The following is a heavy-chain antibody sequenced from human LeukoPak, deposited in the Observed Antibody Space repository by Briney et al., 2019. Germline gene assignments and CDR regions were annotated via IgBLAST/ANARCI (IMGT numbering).Heavy chain of an antibody. J-gene: IGHJ5*02. CDR1: GDSVSSNSAA. Sequence: SQTLSLTCAISGDSVSSNSAAWDWIRQSPSRGLEWLGRTYYRSKWYNDYAVSVKSRITINPDTSKNQFSLQLNSVTPEDTAVYYCARDPSLYSGYVGGWFDPWGQGTLVTVSS. CDR3: ARDPSLYSGYVGGWFDP. V-gene: IGHV6-1*01. CDR2: TYYRSKWYN. D-gene: IGHD5-12*01.